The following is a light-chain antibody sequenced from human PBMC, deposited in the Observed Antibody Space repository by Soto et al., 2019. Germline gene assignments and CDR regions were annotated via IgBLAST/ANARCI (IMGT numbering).Light chain of an antibody. Sequence: QSVLTQPASVSGSPGQSITISCTGTSSDVGSYNLVSWYQQHPGKAPKLMIYEGSKRPSGVSNRFSGSKSGNTASLTISGLQAEDEADYYCCSYAGSSTSQNYVFGTGTKVTVL. J-gene: IGLJ1*01. CDR2: EGS. V-gene: IGLV2-23*01. CDR3: CSYAGSSTSQNYV. CDR1: SSDVGSYNL.